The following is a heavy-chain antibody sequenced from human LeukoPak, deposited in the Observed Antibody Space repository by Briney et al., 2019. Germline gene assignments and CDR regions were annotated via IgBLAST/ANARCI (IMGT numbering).Heavy chain of an antibody. CDR1: GYTFTSYY. D-gene: IGHD3-16*01. V-gene: IGHV1-46*01. CDR2: INPSGGST. Sequence: ASVKVSCKASGYTFTSYYMHWVRQAPGQGLEWMGIINPSGGSTSYAQKFQGRGTMTRDTSTSTVYMELSSLRSEDTAVYYCAFGGGATAHHGNIREYYGMDVWGQGTTVTVSS. CDR3: AFGGGATAHHGNIREYYGMDV. J-gene: IGHJ6*02.